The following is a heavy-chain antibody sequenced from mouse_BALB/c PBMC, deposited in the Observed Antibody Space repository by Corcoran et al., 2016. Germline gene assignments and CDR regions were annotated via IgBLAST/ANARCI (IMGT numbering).Heavy chain of an antibody. CDR2: ISCYNGAT. J-gene: IGHJ3*01. CDR3: ARDYGSSAWFAY. Sequence: LVKTGASVKISCKASGYSFTGYYMHWVKQSHGKSLEWMGYISCYNGATSYNQKFKGKATFTVDTSSSTAYMKLNSLTAEDSAVYYCARDYGSSAWFAYWGQGTLVTVSA. CDR1: GYSFTGYY. V-gene: IGHV1S34*01. D-gene: IGHD1-1*01.